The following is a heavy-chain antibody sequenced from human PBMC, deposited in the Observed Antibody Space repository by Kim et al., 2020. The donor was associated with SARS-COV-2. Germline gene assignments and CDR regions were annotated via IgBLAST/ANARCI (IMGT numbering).Heavy chain of an antibody. D-gene: IGHD2-15*01. Sequence: GGSLRLSCAASGFTFSSYEMNWVRQAPGKGLEWVSYISSSGSTIYYADSVKGRFTISRDNAKNSLYLQMNSLRAEDTAVYYCVGLGGLNPFDYWGQGTLVTVSS. J-gene: IGHJ4*02. CDR3: VGLGGLNPFDY. CDR2: ISSSGSTI. V-gene: IGHV3-48*03. CDR1: GFTFSSYE.